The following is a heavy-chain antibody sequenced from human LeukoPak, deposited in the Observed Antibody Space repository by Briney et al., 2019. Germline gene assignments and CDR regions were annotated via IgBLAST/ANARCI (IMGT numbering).Heavy chain of an antibody. D-gene: IGHD3-22*01. Sequence: PSETLSLTCTVSGGSISSGGYYWSWIRQHPGKGLEWIGYIYYSGSTYYNPSLKSRVTISVDTSKNQFSLKLSPVTAADTAVYYCARGGTYYYDSSGYYYAPSTLYFNYWGQGTLVTVSS. V-gene: IGHV4-31*03. CDR1: GGSISSGGYY. J-gene: IGHJ4*02. CDR2: IYYSGST. CDR3: ARGGTYYYDSSGYYYAPSTLYFNY.